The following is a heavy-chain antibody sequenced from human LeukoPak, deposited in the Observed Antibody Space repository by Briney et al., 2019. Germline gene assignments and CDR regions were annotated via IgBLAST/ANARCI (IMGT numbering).Heavy chain of an antibody. D-gene: IGHD5-18*01. Sequence: SETLSLTCTVSGGSISYYYWSWIRQPPGKGLEWIGYIYYSGSTNYNPSLKSRVTISVDTSKNQFSLRLSSVTAADTAVYYCARHAGGYSYETWGQGTLVTVSS. CDR3: ARHAGGYSYET. CDR2: IYYSGST. CDR1: GGSISYYY. J-gene: IGHJ4*02. V-gene: IGHV4-59*01.